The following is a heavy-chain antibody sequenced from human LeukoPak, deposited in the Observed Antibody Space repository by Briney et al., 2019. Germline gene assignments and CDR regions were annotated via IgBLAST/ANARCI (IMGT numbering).Heavy chain of an antibody. CDR2: IYYSGST. CDR3: ARLRGGSYLNY. V-gene: IGHV4-39*07. Sequence: SETLSLTCTVSGGSISSSSYYWGWIRQPPGKGLEWIGSIYYSGSTYYNPSLKSRVTISVDTSKDQFSLKLSSVTAADTAVYYCARLRGGSYLNYWGQGTLVTVSS. CDR1: GGSISSSSYY. J-gene: IGHJ4*02. D-gene: IGHD1-26*01.